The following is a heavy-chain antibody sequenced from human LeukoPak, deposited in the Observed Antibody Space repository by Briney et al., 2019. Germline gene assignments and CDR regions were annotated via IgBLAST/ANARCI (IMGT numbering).Heavy chain of an antibody. V-gene: IGHV1-18*01. CDR3: ARDPEDYYDSSGYGPQDY. CDR2: ISAYNGNT. Sequence: PRASVKVSCKASGYTFTSYGISWVRQAPGQGLEWMGWISAYNGNTNYAQKLQGRVTMTTDTSTSTAYMELRSLRSDDTAVYYCARDPEDYYDSSGYGPQDYWGQGTLVTVSS. D-gene: IGHD3-22*01. CDR1: GYTFTSYG. J-gene: IGHJ4*02.